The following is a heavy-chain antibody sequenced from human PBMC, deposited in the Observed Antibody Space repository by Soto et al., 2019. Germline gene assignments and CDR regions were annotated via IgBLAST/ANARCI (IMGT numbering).Heavy chain of an antibody. CDR3: AKGDNMRMATIDY. D-gene: IGHD5-12*01. J-gene: IGHJ4*02. CDR2: ISYDGSNK. V-gene: IGHV3-30*18. Sequence: QVQLVESGGGVVQPGRSLGLSCAASGFTFSSYGMHWVRQAPGKGLEWVAVISYDGSNKYYADSVKGRFTISRDNSKNTLYLQMNSLRAEDTAVYYCAKGDNMRMATIDYWGQGTLVTVSS. CDR1: GFTFSSYG.